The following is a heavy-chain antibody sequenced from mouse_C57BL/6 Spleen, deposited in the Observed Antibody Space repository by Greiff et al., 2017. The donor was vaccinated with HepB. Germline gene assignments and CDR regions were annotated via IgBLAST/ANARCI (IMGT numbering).Heavy chain of an antibody. CDR2: IDPSDSYT. D-gene: IGHD1-1*01. V-gene: IGHV1-50*01. J-gene: IGHJ3*01. CDR3: ARYLIRRGAGSSYGWFAY. CDR1: GYTFTSYW. Sequence: VQLQQPGAELVKPGASVKLSCKASGYTFTSYWMQWVKQRPGQGLEWIGEIDPSDSYTNYNQKFKGKATLTVDTSSSTAYMQLSSLTSEDSAVYYCARYLIRRGAGSSYGWFAYWGQGTLVTVSA.